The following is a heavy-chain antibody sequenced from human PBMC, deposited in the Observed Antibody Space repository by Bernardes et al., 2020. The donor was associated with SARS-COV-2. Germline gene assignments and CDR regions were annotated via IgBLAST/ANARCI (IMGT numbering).Heavy chain of an antibody. V-gene: IGHV3-74*01. CDR1: GITFSGYW. CDR3: AGTSSACWDY. CDR2: ISGDGTST. D-gene: IGHD1-1*01. Sequence: GGSLRLSCTTSGITFSGYWMHWFRQPPGKGLGWAARISGDGTSTSYADSVKGRFTISRDNAKNTLYLQINSLKVEDPAVYYCAGTSSACWDYWGQGTLVTVSS. J-gene: IGHJ4*02.